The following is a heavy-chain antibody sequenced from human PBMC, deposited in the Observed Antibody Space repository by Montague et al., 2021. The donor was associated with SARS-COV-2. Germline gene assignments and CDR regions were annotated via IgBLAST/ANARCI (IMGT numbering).Heavy chain of an antibody. CDR1: GGSISSYY. CDR2: IYYSWST. D-gene: IGHD3-22*01. J-gene: IGHJ6*02. Sequence: SETLSLTCTVSGGSISSYYWSWIRQPPGKGLEWIWYIYYSWSTNYNPSLKSRVPISVDTSKSQFSLKLSSVTAADTAVYYCARDSDYYDSSAGYYYGMDVWGQGTTVTVSS. CDR3: ARDSDYYDSSAGYYYGMDV. V-gene: IGHV4-59*01.